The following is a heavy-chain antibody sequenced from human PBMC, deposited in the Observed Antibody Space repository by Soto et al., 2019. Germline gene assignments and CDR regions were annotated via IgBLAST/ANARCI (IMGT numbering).Heavy chain of an antibody. V-gene: IGHV3-48*02. CDR1: GFTFSSYS. J-gene: IGHJ4*02. CDR3: ARADCSGGSCYSGPISIDY. D-gene: IGHD2-15*01. Sequence: LRLSCAASGFTFSSYSMNWVRQAPGKGLEWVSYISSSSSTIYYADSVKGRFTISRDNAKNSLYLQMNSLRDEDTAVYYCARADCSGGSCYSGPISIDYWGQGTLVTVSS. CDR2: ISSSSSTI.